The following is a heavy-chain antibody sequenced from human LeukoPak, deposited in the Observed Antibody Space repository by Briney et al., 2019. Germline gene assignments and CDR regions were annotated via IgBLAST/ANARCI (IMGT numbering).Heavy chain of an antibody. CDR3: ARGLGSGYFAEPPLIFDP. Sequence: SGGSLRLSCAASGFIFRSYGMHWVRQGPGKGLEWVAVISYDGSNKYYADSVKGRFTISRDNSKNTLYLQMNSLRAEDTAVYYCARGLGSGYFAEPPLIFDPWGQGTLVTVSS. CDR1: GFIFRSYG. V-gene: IGHV3-30*03. CDR2: ISYDGSNK. D-gene: IGHD3-3*01. J-gene: IGHJ5*02.